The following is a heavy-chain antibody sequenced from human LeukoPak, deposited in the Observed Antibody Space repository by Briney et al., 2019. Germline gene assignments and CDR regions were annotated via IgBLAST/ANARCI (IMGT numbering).Heavy chain of an antibody. CDR3: AKPQTYYYDSSGYYLGY. Sequence: GGSLRLSCAASGFTFSSYGMHWVRQAPGKGLEWVAVISYDGSNKYYADSVKGRFTTSRDNSKNTLYLQMNSLRAEDTAVYYCAKPQTYYYDSSGYYLGYWGQGTLVTVSS. D-gene: IGHD3-22*01. CDR1: GFTFSSYG. V-gene: IGHV3-30*18. J-gene: IGHJ4*02. CDR2: ISYDGSNK.